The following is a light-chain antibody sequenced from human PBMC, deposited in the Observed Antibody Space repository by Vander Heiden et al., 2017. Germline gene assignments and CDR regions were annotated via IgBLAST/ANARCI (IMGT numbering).Light chain of an antibody. CDR2: AAS. J-gene: IGKJ4*01. V-gene: IGKV1-39*01. Sequence: DIQMTQSPSSLSASVGDRVTITCRASQSISSYLNWYQQKPVKAPKLLIYAASSLQSGVPSRFSGSGSGTDFTITISSLQPEDFATYYCQQSYSTPLTFGGGTKVEIK. CDR1: QSISSY. CDR3: QQSYSTPLT.